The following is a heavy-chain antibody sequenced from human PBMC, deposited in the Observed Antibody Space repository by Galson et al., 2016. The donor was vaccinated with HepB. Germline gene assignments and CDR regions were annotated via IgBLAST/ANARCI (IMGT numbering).Heavy chain of an antibody. CDR1: GFSFSNFW. D-gene: IGHD3-16*02. CDR2: IKQDGSEK. CDR3: ARDSTFGGNIADYFDY. Sequence: SLRLSCAASGFSFSNFWMTWVRQAPGKGLEWVANIKQDGSEKYYVDSVKGRFIISRDNAKNSLYLEMNSLRAEDTAVYYCARDSTFGGNIADYFDYWGQGILVTVSS. V-gene: IGHV3-7*03. J-gene: IGHJ4*02.